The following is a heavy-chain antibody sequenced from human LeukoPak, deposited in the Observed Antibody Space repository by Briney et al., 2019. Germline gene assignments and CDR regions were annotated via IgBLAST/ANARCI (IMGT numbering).Heavy chain of an antibody. J-gene: IGHJ4*02. V-gene: IGHV4-34*01. Sequence: PSETLSLTCAVHGGSFSGYYWSWIRQPPGKGLEWIGEINHSGSTNYNPSLKSRVTISVNTSKNQFSLKLSSVTAADTAVYYCARDHYYYDSSGYYHKEYYFDYWGQGTLVTISS. CDR2: INHSGST. CDR3: ARDHYYYDSSGYYHKEYYFDY. D-gene: IGHD3-22*01. CDR1: GGSFSGYY.